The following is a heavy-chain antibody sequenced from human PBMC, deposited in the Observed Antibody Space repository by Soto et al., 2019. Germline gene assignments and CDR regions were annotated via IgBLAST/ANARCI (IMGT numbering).Heavy chain of an antibody. CDR2: IYHSGST. D-gene: IGHD2-15*01. CDR3: ASPGGYCSGGSCPDDAFDI. J-gene: IGHJ3*02. Sequence: QVQLQESGPGLVKPSGTLSLTCAVSSGSISSSNWWSWVRQPPGKGLEWIGEIYHSGSTNYNPSLKSRVTISVDKSKNQFSLKLSSVTAADTAVYSCASPGGYCSGGSCPDDAFDIWGQGTMVTVSS. V-gene: IGHV4-4*02. CDR1: SGSISSSNW.